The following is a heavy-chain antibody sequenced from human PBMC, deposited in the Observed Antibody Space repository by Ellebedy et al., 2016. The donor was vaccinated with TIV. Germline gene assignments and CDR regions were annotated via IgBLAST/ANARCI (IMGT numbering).Heavy chain of an antibody. CDR3: ARGSLGYCSSSSCPSNWFDP. D-gene: IGHD2-2*01. V-gene: IGHV1-2*02. CDR1: GYSFTGYF. CDR2: MNPNSGGT. J-gene: IGHJ5*02. Sequence: ASVKVSCKASGYSFTGYFIHWVRQAPGQGLEWMGWMNPNSGGTNIAQEFQGRVTMTRDTSISTAYMELTRLRSDDTAVYYCARGSLGYCSSSSCPSNWFDPWGQGVLVTVSS.